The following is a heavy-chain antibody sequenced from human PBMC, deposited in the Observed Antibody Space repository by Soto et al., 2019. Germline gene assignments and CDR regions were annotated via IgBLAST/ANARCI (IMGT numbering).Heavy chain of an antibody. V-gene: IGHV4-4*02. CDR1: GGSLSSSNW. D-gene: IGHD3-16*02. Sequence: SETLSLTCAVSGGSLSSSNWWSWVRQPPGQTLEWLGELFYSGSTKYNPSLSSRVTISADQSNNVFSLRLTSVTAADTAVYYCARARGYDYVWGSYRYLLNFDYWGQGTLVTVSS. J-gene: IGHJ4*02. CDR3: ARARGYDYVWGSYRYLLNFDY. CDR2: LFYSGST.